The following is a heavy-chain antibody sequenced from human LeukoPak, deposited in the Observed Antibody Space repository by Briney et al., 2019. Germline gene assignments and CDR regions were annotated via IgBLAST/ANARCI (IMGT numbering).Heavy chain of an antibody. CDR1: GGTFSSYA. V-gene: IGHV1-69*05. Sequence: RASVKVSCKASGGTFSSYAIRWLRQAPGQGLEWMGGIIPIFGTANYAQKFQGRVTMTTDTSTSTAYMELRSLRSDDTAVYYCARDRSWLLRAYDAFDIWGQGTMVTVSS. D-gene: IGHD3-22*01. J-gene: IGHJ3*02. CDR3: ARDRSWLLRAYDAFDI. CDR2: IIPIFGTA.